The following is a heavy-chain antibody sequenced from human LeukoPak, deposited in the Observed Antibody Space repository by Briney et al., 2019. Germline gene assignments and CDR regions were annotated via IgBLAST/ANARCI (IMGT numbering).Heavy chain of an antibody. J-gene: IGHJ6*02. CDR1: GYTLTELS. CDR3: ASEPLSIAARGGFYYYYYGMDV. D-gene: IGHD6-6*01. V-gene: IGHV1-24*01. CDR2: FDPEDGET. Sequence: ASVKVSCKVSGYTLTELSMHWVRQAPGKGLEWMGGFDPEDGETIYAQKFQGRVTMTEDTSTDTAYMELSSLRSEDTAVYYCASEPLSIAARGGFYYYYYGMDVWGQGTTVTVSS.